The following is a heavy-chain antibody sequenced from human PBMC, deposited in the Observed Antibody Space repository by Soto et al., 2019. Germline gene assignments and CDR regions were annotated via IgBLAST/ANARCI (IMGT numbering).Heavy chain of an antibody. Sequence: VQLVQSGAEVKKPGASVKVSCKASGYTFTGYYMHWVRQAPGQGLEWVGSINPNSGGTNSAQKFQGRVTMTRATPISTAYMGLSRLRSDDTAVYSCARDRVVTTVTSPFDYWGQGTLVTVSS. CDR1: GYTFTGYY. CDR3: ARDRVVTTVTSPFDY. J-gene: IGHJ4*02. CDR2: INPNSGGT. V-gene: IGHV1-2*02. D-gene: IGHD4-17*01.